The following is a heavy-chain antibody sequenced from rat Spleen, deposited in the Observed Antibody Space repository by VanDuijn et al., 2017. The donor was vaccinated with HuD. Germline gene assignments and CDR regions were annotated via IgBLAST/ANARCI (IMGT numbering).Heavy chain of an antibody. V-gene: IGHV5-29*01. CDR2: IAFDGIGT. Sequence: EVQLVESDGGLVQPGRSLKLSCAASGFTFSDYYMAWVRQAPTKGLEWVATIAFDGIGTYYRDSVKGRFTISRDNAKTTLYLQMDSLRSEDTATYYCTTRDFDYWGQGVMVTVSS. CDR1: GFTFSDYY. J-gene: IGHJ2*01. CDR3: TTRDFDY.